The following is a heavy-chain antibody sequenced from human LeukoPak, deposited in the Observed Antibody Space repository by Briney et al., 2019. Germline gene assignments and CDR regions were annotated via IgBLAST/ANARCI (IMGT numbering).Heavy chain of an antibody. J-gene: IGHJ3*02. Sequence: GGSLRLSCAASGFTFRSYDMHWVRQAPGKGLEWVAVVWYDESNKYYVDSVKGRFTISRDNSHNTLYLQMNSLRVEDTALYYCAREDSSGAFGIWGQGTMVTVSS. CDR3: AREDSSGAFGI. CDR1: GFTFRSYD. D-gene: IGHD3-22*01. V-gene: IGHV3-33*01. CDR2: VWYDESNK.